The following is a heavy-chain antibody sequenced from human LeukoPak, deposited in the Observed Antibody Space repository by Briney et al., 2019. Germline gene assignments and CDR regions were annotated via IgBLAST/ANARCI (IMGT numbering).Heavy chain of an antibody. Sequence: ASVTVSCTASGYSFTSYGITWVRQAPGQGLEWMGWISAYNGNTNYAQKFQGRVTLTTDSSTNTAFMDLRTLTSDDTAVYYCAKTTHGVGPTGLNPWGQGTLVIVSS. J-gene: IGHJ5*02. CDR1: GYSFTSYG. CDR3: AKTTHGVGPTGLNP. V-gene: IGHV1-18*01. CDR2: ISAYNGNT. D-gene: IGHD1-26*01.